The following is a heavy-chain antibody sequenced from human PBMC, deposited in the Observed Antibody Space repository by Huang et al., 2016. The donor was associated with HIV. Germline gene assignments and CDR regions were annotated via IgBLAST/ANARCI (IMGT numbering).Heavy chain of an antibody. CDR3: ARDLWLRDLYYYYYMDV. D-gene: IGHD5-12*01. Sequence: QVQLVESGGGVVQPGRSLRLSCAASRFTFSNYAMHWVRQAPGKGLEVGAVRSYDGSNKYYADSVKGRFTISRDNSKNTLYLQMNSLRAEDTAVYYCARDLWLRDLYYYYYMDVWGKGTTVTVSS. CDR2: RSYDGSNK. V-gene: IGHV3-30-3*01. CDR1: RFTFSNYA. J-gene: IGHJ6*03.